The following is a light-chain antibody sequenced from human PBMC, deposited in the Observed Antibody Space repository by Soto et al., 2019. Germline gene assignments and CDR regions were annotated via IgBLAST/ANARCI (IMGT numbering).Light chain of an antibody. V-gene: IGKV1-5*01. CDR1: QSISSW. Sequence: DIQMTQSPSTLSASVGDRVTITCRASQSISSWLAWYQQKPGKAPKLLIYDASSLEREVPSRFSGSGSGTGFTLTIRSLQPDDFAPYYCQQYYTYSWTFGQGTKVEIK. CDR2: DAS. J-gene: IGKJ1*01. CDR3: QQYYTYSWT.